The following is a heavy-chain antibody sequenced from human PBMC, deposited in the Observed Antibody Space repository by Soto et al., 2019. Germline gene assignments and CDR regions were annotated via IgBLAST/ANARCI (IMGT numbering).Heavy chain of an antibody. J-gene: IGHJ4*02. V-gene: IGHV4-31*03. D-gene: IGHD6-13*01. CDR2: IYYNGST. CDR3: ARYRISGSWSKFDY. Sequence: QVLLQESGPGLMKPSQTLSLTCTVSGLTISSASYYWSWIRQHPGKGLEWVGNIYYNGSTYYSPSLPSRVTLCVDASKNQFSLRLSSVTAAATAVYYWARYRISGSWSKFDYWGQGTLVTVSS. CDR1: GLTISSASYY.